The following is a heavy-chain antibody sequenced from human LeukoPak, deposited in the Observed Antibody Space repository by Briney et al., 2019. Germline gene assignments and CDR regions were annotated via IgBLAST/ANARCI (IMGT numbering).Heavy chain of an antibody. CDR1: GFTFSNAW. D-gene: IGHD2-21*01. J-gene: IGHJ6*02. Sequence: GGSLRLSCAASGFTFSNAWMNWVRQAPGKGLEWVGRIKSKAYGGTIDYAAPVKGRYTISRDDSKNTLYLQMNSLKTEDTAVYYCTTDYGSSISSYYYYGMDVWGQGTTVTVSS. CDR3: TTDYGSSISSYYYYGMDV. V-gene: IGHV3-15*07. CDR2: IKSKAYGGTI.